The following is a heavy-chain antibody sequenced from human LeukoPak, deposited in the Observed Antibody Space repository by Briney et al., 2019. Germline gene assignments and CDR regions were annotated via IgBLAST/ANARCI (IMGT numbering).Heavy chain of an antibody. CDR1: GFTLNSYA. V-gene: IGHV3-48*03. J-gene: IGHJ4*02. D-gene: IGHD2-21*02. CDR2: ISGSGSTI. CDR3: ATDQSSGGDSFDY. Sequence: PGRSLRLSCAASGFTLNSYAMNWVRQAPGKGLEWISYISGSGSTIYYADSVKGRFTISRDNPKNSLYLQMNSLRAEDTCIYFCATDQSSGGDSFDYSRQGTLVTVSS.